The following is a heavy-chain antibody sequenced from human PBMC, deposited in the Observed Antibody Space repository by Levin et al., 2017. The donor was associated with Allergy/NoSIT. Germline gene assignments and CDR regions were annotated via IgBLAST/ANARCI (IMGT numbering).Heavy chain of an antibody. CDR3: ARRGGSGYPDAFDI. Sequence: SVKVSCKASGGTFSSYAISWVRQAPGQGLEWMGRIIPILGIANYAQKFQGRVTITADKSTSTAYMELSSLRSEDTAVYYCARRGGSGYPDAFDIWGQGTMVTVSS. CDR2: IIPILGIA. CDR1: GGTFSSYA. D-gene: IGHD5-12*01. V-gene: IGHV1-69*04. J-gene: IGHJ3*02.